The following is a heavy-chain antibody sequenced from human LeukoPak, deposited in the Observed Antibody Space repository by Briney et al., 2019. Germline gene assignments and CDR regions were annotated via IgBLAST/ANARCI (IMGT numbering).Heavy chain of an antibody. CDR1: GGSISSHY. CDR2: IYYTGST. Sequence: SETLSLTCTVSGGSISSHYWNWIRQPPGKGLEWIGYIYYTGSTNYNPSLKSRVTISVDTSKNQFSLKVSSVTAADTAVYYCARFFLSSSWGWFDPWGQGTLVTVSS. CDR3: ARFFLSSSWGWFDP. V-gene: IGHV4-59*11. D-gene: IGHD6-13*01. J-gene: IGHJ5*02.